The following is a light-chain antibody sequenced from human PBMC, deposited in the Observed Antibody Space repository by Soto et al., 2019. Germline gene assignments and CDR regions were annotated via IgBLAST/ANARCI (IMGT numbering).Light chain of an antibody. J-gene: IGKJ1*01. CDR3: LQNSPSPWT. CDR2: GAS. Sequence: EIVLTQSPDTLSLSPGERATLSCRASQSVSSNYLAWYQHKPGQAPRLLIFGASNRATGIPDRFSGSGSGIALTLTSTGLEHEDVSEYYCLQNSPSPWTFGQGTKVEIK. CDR1: QSVSSNY. V-gene: IGKV3-20*01.